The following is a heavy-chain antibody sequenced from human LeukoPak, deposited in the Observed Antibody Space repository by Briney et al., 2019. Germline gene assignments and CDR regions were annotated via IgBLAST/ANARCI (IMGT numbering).Heavy chain of an antibody. CDR1: GGSISSGGYY. CDR2: IYYSGST. Sequence: SETLSLTCTVSGGSISSGGYYWSWIRQHPGKGLEWIGYIYYSGSTYYNPSLKSRVTISVDRSKNQFSLKLSSVTAADTAVYYCARDRLRGSGSLYYGMDVWGQGTTVTVSS. J-gene: IGHJ6*02. V-gene: IGHV4-31*03. D-gene: IGHD3-10*01. CDR3: ARDRLRGSGSLYYGMDV.